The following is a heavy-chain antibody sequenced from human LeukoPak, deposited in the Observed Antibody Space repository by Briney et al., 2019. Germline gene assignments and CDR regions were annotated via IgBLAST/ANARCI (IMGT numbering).Heavy chain of an antibody. Sequence: ASVKVSCKASGYTFTGYYMHWVRQAPGQGLEWMGWINPNSGGTNYAQKFQGRVTMTRDTSISTAYMELSRLRSDDTAVYYCARDSAGPLGYCSITSCYQEYWFDPWGQGTLVTVSS. J-gene: IGHJ5*02. V-gene: IGHV1-2*02. CDR1: GYTFTGYY. CDR2: INPNSGGT. CDR3: ARDSAGPLGYCSITSCYQEYWFDP. D-gene: IGHD2-2*01.